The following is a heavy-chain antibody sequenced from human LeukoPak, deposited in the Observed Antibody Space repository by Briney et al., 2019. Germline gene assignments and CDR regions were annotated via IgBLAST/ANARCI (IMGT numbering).Heavy chain of an antibody. J-gene: IGHJ4*02. V-gene: IGHV1-69*13. CDR1: GGTFSSYA. Sequence: SVKVSCKASGGTFSSYAISWVRQAPGQGLEWMGGIIPIFGTANYAQKFQGRVTITADESTSTAYMELSSLRSEDTAVYYCARVEDDILTGYYADYWGQGTLVTVSS. CDR2: IIPIFGTA. CDR3: ARVEDDILTGYYADY. D-gene: IGHD3-9*01.